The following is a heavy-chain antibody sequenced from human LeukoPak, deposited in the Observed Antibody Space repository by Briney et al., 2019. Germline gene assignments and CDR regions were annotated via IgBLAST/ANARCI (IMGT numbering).Heavy chain of an antibody. CDR3: ARRHYYDSSAYASDFDY. J-gene: IGHJ4*02. CDR2: INHSGST. V-gene: IGHV4-34*01. D-gene: IGHD3-22*01. Sequence: ASETLSLTCAVYGGSFSAHYWSWIRQPPGKGLEWIGQINHSGSTNYNPSLKSRVTISVDTSKNQFSLKLSSVAAADTAVYYCARRHYYDSSAYASDFDYWGQGTLVTVSS. CDR1: GGSFSAHY.